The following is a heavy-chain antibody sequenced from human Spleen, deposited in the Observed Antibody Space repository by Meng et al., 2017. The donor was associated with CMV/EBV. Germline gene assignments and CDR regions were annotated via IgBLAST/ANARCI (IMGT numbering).Heavy chain of an antibody. CDR2: LYSGGST. Sequence: GESLKISCAASGFTVSHYYMNWVRQAPGKGLQWVSVLYSGGSTYYADSVKGRFTISRDDSKNTLYLQMNSLRAEDTAIYYCARDWGNSSLDYWGQGTLVTVSS. CDR1: GFTVSHYY. J-gene: IGHJ4*02. CDR3: ARDWGNSSLDY. V-gene: IGHV3-53*01. D-gene: IGHD6-13*01.